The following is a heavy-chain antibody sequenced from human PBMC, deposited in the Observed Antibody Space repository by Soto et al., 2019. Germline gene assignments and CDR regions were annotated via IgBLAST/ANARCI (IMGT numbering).Heavy chain of an antibody. CDR1: GFTFTNSA. CDR3: ARKVRAYCSGGSCYGEMDV. D-gene: IGHD2-15*01. Sequence: SVKVSCKASGFTFTNSAVQWVRQARGQRLEWIGWIVVGSGDTNSAQKFQRRVTLTRNISISTAYMELSSLRSEDTAVYYCARKVRAYCSGGSCYGEMDVWGKGTTVTVSS. CDR2: IVVGSGDT. J-gene: IGHJ6*04. V-gene: IGHV1-58*01.